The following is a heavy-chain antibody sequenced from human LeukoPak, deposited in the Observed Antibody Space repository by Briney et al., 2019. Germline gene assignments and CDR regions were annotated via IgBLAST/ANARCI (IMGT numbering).Heavy chain of an antibody. CDR2: ISSSGSML. CDR1: GFTFSDYY. D-gene: IGHD6-13*01. J-gene: IGHJ4*02. CDR3: TRRPYSSSWYYFDY. V-gene: IGHV3-11*04. Sequence: GGSLRLSCTVSGFTFSDYYMSWVRQAPGKGLEWVSYISSSGSMLHYADSVEGRFTISRDNGKSSLYLQMSSLRVEDTAVYYCTRRPYSSSWYYFDYWGQGTLVTVSS.